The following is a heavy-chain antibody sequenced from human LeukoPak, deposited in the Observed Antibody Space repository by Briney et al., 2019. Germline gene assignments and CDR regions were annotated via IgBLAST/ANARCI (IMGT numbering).Heavy chain of an antibody. V-gene: IGHV4-4*02. CDR1: GGSITQTNY. CDR2: FNLQGGT. D-gene: IGHD3-16*02. J-gene: IGHJ4*02. Sequence: SETLSLTCDVSGGSITQTNYWTGVRQPPGKGLEWIGEFNLQGGTNYNPSLLSRVAISVETSANHVSLQMTSVTAADTAVYYCAREGGSYRPLDYWGQGTLVTVSS. CDR3: AREGGSYRPLDY.